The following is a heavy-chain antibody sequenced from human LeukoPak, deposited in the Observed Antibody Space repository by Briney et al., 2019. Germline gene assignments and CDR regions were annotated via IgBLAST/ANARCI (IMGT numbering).Heavy chain of an antibody. J-gene: IGHJ4*02. V-gene: IGHV3-23*01. CDR1: GFTFSRFA. Sequence: GGSLRLSCAASGFTFSRFAMSWVRQAPGKGLEWVSTISGSGVTTSYADSVKGRFTFSRDNSKNTLYLQMNSLRVEDTAVYYCAKDLPDYGDYIEGYWGQGTLVTVSS. D-gene: IGHD4-17*01. CDR3: AKDLPDYGDYIEGY. CDR2: ISGSGVTT.